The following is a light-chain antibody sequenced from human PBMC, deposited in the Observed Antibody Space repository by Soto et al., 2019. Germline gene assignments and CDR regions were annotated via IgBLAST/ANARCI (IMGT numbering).Light chain of an antibody. CDR3: QQNNRYPWT. CDR2: KAS. CDR1: QRIDRY. V-gene: IGKV1-5*03. Sequence: DIQLTQSPSTLSASVGDRVTITCRASQRIDRYLAWYQQKSGKGPSLLIYKASNLESGVSSRFSGSGSGTEFTLTISSLQPDDIGTYYCQQNNRYPWTFGQGTKVDIK. J-gene: IGKJ1*01.